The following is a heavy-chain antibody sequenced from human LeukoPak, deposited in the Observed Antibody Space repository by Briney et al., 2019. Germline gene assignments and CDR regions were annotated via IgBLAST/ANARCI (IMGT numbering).Heavy chain of an antibody. CDR1: GFTFSSYG. Sequence: QPEGSLRLSCAASGFTFSSYGMHWVRQAPGKGLEWVAVIWYDGSNKYYADSVKGRFTISRDNSKNTLYLQMNSLRAEDTAVYYCARTETAMVSFDYWGQGTLVTVSS. CDR2: IWYDGSNK. J-gene: IGHJ4*02. CDR3: ARTETAMVSFDY. D-gene: IGHD5-18*01. V-gene: IGHV3-33*01.